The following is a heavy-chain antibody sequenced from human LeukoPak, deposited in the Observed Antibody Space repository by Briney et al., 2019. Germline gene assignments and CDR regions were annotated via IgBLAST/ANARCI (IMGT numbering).Heavy chain of an antibody. D-gene: IGHD3-22*01. CDR2: INPSGGST. CDR3: ARGGSLTHLTYYYDSSAYSPGDY. J-gene: IGHJ4*02. V-gene: IGHV1-46*01. Sequence: ASVKVSCKASGYTFTSYGISWVRQAPGQGLEWMGIINPSGGSTSYAQKFQGRVTMTRDTSTSTVYMELSSLRSEDTAVYYCARGGSLTHLTYYYDSSAYSPGDYWGQGTLVTVSS. CDR1: GYTFTSYG.